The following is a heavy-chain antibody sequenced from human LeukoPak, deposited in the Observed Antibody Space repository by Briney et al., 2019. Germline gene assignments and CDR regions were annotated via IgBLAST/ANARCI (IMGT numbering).Heavy chain of an antibody. J-gene: IGHJ6*02. Sequence: SETLSLTCTVSGGSISSSSYYWGWIRQPPGKGLEWIGSIYYSGSTYYNPSLKSRVTISVDTSKNQFSLKLSSVTAADTAVYYCASPTLRWYKNYYYYGMDVWGQGTTVTVSS. CDR3: ASPTLRWYKNYYYYGMDV. V-gene: IGHV4-39*01. CDR2: IYYSGST. CDR1: GGSISSSSYY. D-gene: IGHD4-23*01.